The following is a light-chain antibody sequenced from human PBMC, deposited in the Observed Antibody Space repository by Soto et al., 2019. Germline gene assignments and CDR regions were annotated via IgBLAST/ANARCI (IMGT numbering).Light chain of an antibody. J-gene: IGKJ5*01. Sequence: EIVLTQSPATLSLSPVERATLSCMASQSVSSYLAWYQQKPGQAPRLLIYGASSRATGIPDRFSGSGSGTDFTLTISRLGPDDFAVYYCQQRNIWPPVTFGQGTRLEIK. V-gene: IGKV3-11*01. CDR1: QSVSSY. CDR2: GAS. CDR3: QQRNIWPPVT.